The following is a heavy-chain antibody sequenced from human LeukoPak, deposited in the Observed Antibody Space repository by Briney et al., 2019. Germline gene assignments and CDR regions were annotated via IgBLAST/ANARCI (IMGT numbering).Heavy chain of an antibody. D-gene: IGHD1-26*01. CDR2: IRSKAYGGTT. Sequence: GGSLRLSREASGFTFSTYWMSWVRQAPGKGLEWVGFIRSKAYGGTTEYAASVKGRFTISRDDSKSIAYLQMNSLKTEDTAVYYCTSSQWERGHWGQGTLVTVSS. J-gene: IGHJ4*02. V-gene: IGHV3-49*04. CDR3: TSSQWERGH. CDR1: GFTFSTYW.